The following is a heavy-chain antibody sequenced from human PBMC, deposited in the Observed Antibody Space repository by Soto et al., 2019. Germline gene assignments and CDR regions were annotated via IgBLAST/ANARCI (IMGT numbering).Heavy chain of an antibody. CDR1: GDIFISYA. CDR2: IIPIFGSA. J-gene: IGHJ3*02. Sequence: QVQLVQSGAEVKKPGSSVKVSCKVSGDIFISYAISWVRQAPGQGLEWMGGIIPIFGSANYAQKFQDKITXTXDAXTTTAYMELSSLRSEDTAVYYCARGGGYYYDSSGYPNAFDIWGQGIMVTVSS. V-gene: IGHV1-69*05. CDR3: ARGGGYYYDSSGYPNAFDI. D-gene: IGHD3-22*01.